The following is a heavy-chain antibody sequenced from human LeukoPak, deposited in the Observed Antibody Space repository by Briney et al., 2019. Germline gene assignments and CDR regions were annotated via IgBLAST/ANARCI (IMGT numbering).Heavy chain of an antibody. CDR1: GFTLSDYY. D-gene: IGHD3-10*01. V-gene: IGHV3-11*04. CDR3: ARDDLWFGELSAEYFHH. Sequence: GGTLRLSCAATGFTLSDYYMSWIRQAPGKGLEWVSYISSSGSTIYYTDSVKGRFTISRDNAKNSLYLQMNSLRAEDTAVYYCARDDLWFGELSAEYFHHWGQGTLVTVSS. CDR2: ISSSGSTI. J-gene: IGHJ1*01.